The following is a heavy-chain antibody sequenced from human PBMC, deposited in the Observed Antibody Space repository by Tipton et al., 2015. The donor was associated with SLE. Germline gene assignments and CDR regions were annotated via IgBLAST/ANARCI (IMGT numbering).Heavy chain of an antibody. D-gene: IGHD4-23*01. CDR2: ISYDGSNK. V-gene: IGHV3-30*03. CDR1: GFTFSTYG. J-gene: IGHJ4*02. CDR3: ARDSYGGNSLYFDY. Sequence: SLRLSCAASGFTFSTYGMHWVRQAPGKGLEWLTYISYDGSNKLYADSVKGRFTISRDNSKNTLYLQMNSLRAEDTAVYYCARDSYGGNSLYFDYWGQGTLVTVSS.